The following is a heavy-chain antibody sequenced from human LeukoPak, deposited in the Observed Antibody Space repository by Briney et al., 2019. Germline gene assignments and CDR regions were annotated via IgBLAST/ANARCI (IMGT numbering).Heavy chain of an antibody. D-gene: IGHD2-15*01. J-gene: IGHJ4*02. Sequence: SETLSLTCTVSGGSISSYYWSWIRQPPGKGLEWIGYIYYSGSTNYNPSLKSRVTISVDTSKNQFSRKLSSVTAADTAVYYCAREDCSGGSCSIDYWGQGTLVTVSS. CDR2: IYYSGST. V-gene: IGHV4-59*01. CDR3: AREDCSGGSCSIDY. CDR1: GGSISSYY.